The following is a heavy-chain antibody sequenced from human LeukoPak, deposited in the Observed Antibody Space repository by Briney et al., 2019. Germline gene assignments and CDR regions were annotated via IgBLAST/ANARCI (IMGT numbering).Heavy chain of an antibody. CDR3: ARVSRRMVRGVARQGFAY. D-gene: IGHD3-10*01. CDR2: INPNSGGT. V-gene: IGHV1-2*02. Sequence: ASVTVSCKASGYTFTGYYMHWVRQAPGQGLEWMGWINPNSGGTNYAQKFQGRVTMTRDTSISTAYMELSRLRSDDTAVYYCARVSRRMVRGVARQGFAYWGQGTLVTVSS. J-gene: IGHJ4*02. CDR1: GYTFTGYY.